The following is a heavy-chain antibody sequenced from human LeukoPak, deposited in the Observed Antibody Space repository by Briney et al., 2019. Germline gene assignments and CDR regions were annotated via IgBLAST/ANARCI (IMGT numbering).Heavy chain of an antibody. CDR2: IYYSGST. J-gene: IGHJ4*02. CDR1: GGSIRSYY. D-gene: IGHD4-17*01. V-gene: IGHV4-59*08. CDR3: ARLGHDYGDYYFDY. Sequence: SETLSLTCTVSGGSIRSYYWSWIRQPPGKGLEWIGYIYYSGSTNYNPSLKSRVTIVDTSKNQFSLKLSSVTAADTAVYYCARLGHDYGDYYFDYWGQGTLVTVSS.